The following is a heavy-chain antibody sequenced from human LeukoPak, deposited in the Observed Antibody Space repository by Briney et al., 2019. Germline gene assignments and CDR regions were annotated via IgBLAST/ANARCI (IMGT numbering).Heavy chain of an antibody. V-gene: IGHV3-21*04. Sequence: PGGSLRLSCAASGFTFSSYSMNWVRQAPGEGLEWVSSISSSSSYIYYADSVKGRFTISRDNSKNTLYLQMNSLRAEDTAVYYCAKESYGGNSKWDWGQGTLVTVSS. CDR3: AKESYGGNSKWD. CDR2: ISSSSSYI. D-gene: IGHD4-23*01. J-gene: IGHJ4*02. CDR1: GFTFSSYS.